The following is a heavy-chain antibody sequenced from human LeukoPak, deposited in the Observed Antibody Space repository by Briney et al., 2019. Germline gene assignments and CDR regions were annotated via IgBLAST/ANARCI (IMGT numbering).Heavy chain of an antibody. V-gene: IGHV4-34*01. CDR1: GGSFSGYY. CDR3: ARFGYSYGSGFDY. J-gene: IGHJ4*02. CDR2: INHSGST. Sequence: SETLSLTCAVYGGSFSGYYWSWIRQPPGKGLEWIGEINHSGSTNYNPSLKSRVTISVDTSKNQFSLKLSSVTAADTAVYYCARFGYSYGSGFDYWGQGTLVTVPS. D-gene: IGHD5-18*01.